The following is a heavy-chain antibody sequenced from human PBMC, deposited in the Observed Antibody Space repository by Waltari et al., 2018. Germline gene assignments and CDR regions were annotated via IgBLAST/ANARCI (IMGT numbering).Heavy chain of an antibody. Sequence: QVQLVQSGAEVKKPGASVKVSCKASGYTFPSYDINWVRQAPGQGLEWMGWMNPNSGNTGYAQKFQGRVTMTRNTSISTAYMELSSLRSEDTAVYYCARGPRRGSSFPRGDYYYGMDVWGQGTTVTVSS. D-gene: IGHD6-6*01. CDR2: MNPNSGNT. V-gene: IGHV1-8*01. CDR1: GYTFPSYD. CDR3: ARGPRRGSSFPRGDYYYGMDV. J-gene: IGHJ6*02.